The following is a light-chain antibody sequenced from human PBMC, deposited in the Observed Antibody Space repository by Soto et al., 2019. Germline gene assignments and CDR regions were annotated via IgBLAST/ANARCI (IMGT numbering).Light chain of an antibody. CDR3: MQGLSPPPT. CDR2: LGS. CDR1: RSLLHANGSNH. J-gene: IGKJ1*01. V-gene: IGKV2-28*01. Sequence: DVVMPQSPLSLPVPPGEPASISCRSSRSLLHANGSNHLDWYLQKPGQSPQLLIYLGSNRASGVPDRFTGSGSGTDFTLKISKVEAEDVGVYYCMQGLSPPPTFGQGTKVEVK.